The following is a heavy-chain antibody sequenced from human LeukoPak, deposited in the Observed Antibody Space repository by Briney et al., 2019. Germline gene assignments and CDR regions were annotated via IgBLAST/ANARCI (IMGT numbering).Heavy chain of an antibody. CDR2: INATSGCT. J-gene: IGHJ5*02. V-gene: IGHV1-2*02. CDR1: GYTFTSYG. CDR3: ARGPERFSDGEWFDP. D-gene: IGHD5-24*01. Sequence: GAPVKVSCKASGYTFTSYGISSVGQARGPGGEGMGGINATSGCTNYAQKFEGRVTMTRDTSISPAYMELSRLRSADSAVYYCARGPERFSDGEWFDPWGQGTLVTVSS.